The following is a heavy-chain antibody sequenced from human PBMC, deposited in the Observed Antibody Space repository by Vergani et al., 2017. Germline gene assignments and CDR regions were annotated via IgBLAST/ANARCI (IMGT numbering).Heavy chain of an antibody. CDR2: IYYSGST. Sequence: QVQLQESGPGLVKPSETLSLTCTVSGGSISSYYWSWIRQPPGKGLEWIGYIYYSGSTNYNPALKSRVTISVDTSKNQCSLKLSSVTAADTAVYYCAGSPICSGGSCPLFDYWGQGTLVTVSS. CDR3: AGSPICSGGSCPLFDY. J-gene: IGHJ4*02. CDR1: GGSISSYY. D-gene: IGHD2-15*01. V-gene: IGHV4-59*01.